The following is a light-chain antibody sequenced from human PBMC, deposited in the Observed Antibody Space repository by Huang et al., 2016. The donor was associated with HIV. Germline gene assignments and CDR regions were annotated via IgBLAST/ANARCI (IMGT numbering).Light chain of an antibody. Sequence: EIVMTQSPVTLSVSPGERATLSCRASQSGSSNLAWDQQKPGQAPRLLISGASTRATGVPARFCGSGSGTEFTLTISSLQSEDFALYYCHQYNNWPPITFGQGTRLEIK. V-gene: IGKV3-15*01. CDR2: GAS. J-gene: IGKJ5*01. CDR3: HQYNNWPPIT. CDR1: QSGSSN.